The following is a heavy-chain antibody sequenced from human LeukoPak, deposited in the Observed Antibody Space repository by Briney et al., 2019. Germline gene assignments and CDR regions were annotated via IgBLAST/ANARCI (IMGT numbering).Heavy chain of an antibody. D-gene: IGHD1-26*01. CDR1: GGSISSYY. J-gene: IGHJ4*02. CDR3: ARVIVGGRWLAPYYFDY. V-gene: IGHV4-59*01. CDR2: IYYSGST. Sequence: PSETLSLICSVSGGSISSYYWSWIRQPPGKGLEWIVHIYYSGSTNYNPSLKSRVTISVDTSKNQFSLKLSSVTAADTAVYYCARVIVGGRWLAPYYFDYWGQGTLVTVSS.